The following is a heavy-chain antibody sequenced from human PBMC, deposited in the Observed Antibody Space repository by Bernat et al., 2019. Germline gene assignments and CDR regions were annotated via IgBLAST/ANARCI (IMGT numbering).Heavy chain of an antibody. CDR1: GFTFTTYT. J-gene: IGHJ6*02. D-gene: IGHD4-23*01. CDR3: ARDRWVSYYYYGMDV. CDR2: ISFDGAKK. Sequence: QVQLVESGGGVVQPGRSLRLSCAASGFTFTTYTMNWVRQAPGRGLEWVAVISFDGAKKYYSHSVKDRFNISRDNSKNMVYLQMDTLKTEDTAVYFCARDRWVSYYYYGMDVWGQGTTVTVTS. V-gene: IGHV3-30*01.